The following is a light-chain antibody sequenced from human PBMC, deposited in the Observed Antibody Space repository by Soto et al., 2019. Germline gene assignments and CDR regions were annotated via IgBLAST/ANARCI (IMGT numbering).Light chain of an antibody. CDR3: CSYAGTYTPWV. CDR1: SSDVGGYNY. V-gene: IGLV2-11*01. CDR2: DVS. Sequence: QSVLTQPRSVSGSPGQSVTISCTGTSSDVGGYNYVSWYQQHPGKDPKLVIYDVSKRPSGVPDRFSGSKSGNTASLTVSGLQAEDEDDYSCCSYAGTYTPWVFGGGTKLTVL. J-gene: IGLJ3*02.